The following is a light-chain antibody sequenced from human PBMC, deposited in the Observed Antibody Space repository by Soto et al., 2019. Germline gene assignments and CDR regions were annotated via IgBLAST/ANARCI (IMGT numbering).Light chain of an antibody. CDR3: RHYNTYSGT. Sequence: DVQVTQSPSTLSASVGDRVPITCRASQSISQFLAWYQHNPGKAPKLLIYGASSLQSGVPSRFSGSGSGTEFTLTINSLLPDDFDSYYCRHYNTYSGTFGQGTKVEV. CDR2: GAS. J-gene: IGKJ1*01. V-gene: IGKV1-5*01. CDR1: QSISQF.